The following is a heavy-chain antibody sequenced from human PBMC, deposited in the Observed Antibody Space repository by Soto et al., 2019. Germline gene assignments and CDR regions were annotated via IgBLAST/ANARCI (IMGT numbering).Heavy chain of an antibody. V-gene: IGHV5-51*01. CDR1: GYSFTSYW. Sequence: LGESLKISCKGSGYSFTSYWIGWVRQMPGKGLEWMGIIYPGDSDTRYSPSFQGQVTISADKSISTAYLQWSSLKASDTAMYYCARTGIAVAAPRKYYYYYGMDVWGQGTTVTVSS. J-gene: IGHJ6*02. CDR3: ARTGIAVAAPRKYYYYYGMDV. D-gene: IGHD6-19*01. CDR2: IYPGDSDT.